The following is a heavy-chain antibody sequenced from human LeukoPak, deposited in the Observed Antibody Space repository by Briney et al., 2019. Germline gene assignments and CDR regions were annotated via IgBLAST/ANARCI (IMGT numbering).Heavy chain of an antibody. CDR1: GFTFSSYG. J-gene: IGHJ3*02. V-gene: IGHV3-30*02. CDR2: IRYDGSNK. D-gene: IGHD3-22*01. Sequence: PGGSLRLSCAASGFTFSSYGMHWVRQAPGKGLEWVAFIRYDGSNKYYADSVKGRFTISRDNSKNTLYLQMNSLRAEDTAIYYCAKVRMITMIAHDAFDIWGQGSMVTVSS. CDR3: AKVRMITMIAHDAFDI.